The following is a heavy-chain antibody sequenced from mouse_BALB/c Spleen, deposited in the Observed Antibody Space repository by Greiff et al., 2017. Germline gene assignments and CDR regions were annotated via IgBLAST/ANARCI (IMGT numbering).Heavy chain of an antibody. CDR1: GYAFSSYW. CDR3: ARSDDDGYFAGFRDY. V-gene: IGHV1-80*01. Sequence: QVQLQQSGAELVRPGSSVKISCKASGYAFSSYWMNWVKQRPGQGLEWIGQIYPGDGDTNYNGKFKGKATLTADKSSSTAYMQLSSLTSEDSAVDFCARSDDDGYFAGFRDYWGQGTSVTVSS. CDR2: IYPGDGDT. J-gene: IGHJ4*01. D-gene: IGHD2-3*01.